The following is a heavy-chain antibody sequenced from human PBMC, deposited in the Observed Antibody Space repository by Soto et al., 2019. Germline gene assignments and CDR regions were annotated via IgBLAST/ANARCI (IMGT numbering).Heavy chain of an antibody. Sequence: QVQLVQSGAEVKKPGASVKVSCKASGYTFTGYYIHWVRQAPGQGLEWMGWISPNSGDTNCAQKFQGRLTMTRDTSISTAYMELSSLISDDTAVYYCARALKSGGGYWGQGTLVTVSS. D-gene: IGHD3-10*01. CDR2: ISPNSGDT. CDR1: GYTFTGYY. V-gene: IGHV1-2*02. CDR3: ARALKSGGGY. J-gene: IGHJ4*02.